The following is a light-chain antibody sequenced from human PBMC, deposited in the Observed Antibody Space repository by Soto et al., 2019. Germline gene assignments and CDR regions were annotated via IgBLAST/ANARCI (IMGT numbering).Light chain of an antibody. Sequence: QSVLTQPASVSGSPGQSITISCTGTSSDIGSYNYVSWYQQHPGKAPKLMIYDVTNRPPGVSNRFSGSKSGNTASLTISGLQAEDEADYYCTSYTSSYTYVFGTGTKVTVL. J-gene: IGLJ1*01. CDR1: SSDIGSYNY. CDR3: TSYTSSYTYV. CDR2: DVT. V-gene: IGLV2-14*03.